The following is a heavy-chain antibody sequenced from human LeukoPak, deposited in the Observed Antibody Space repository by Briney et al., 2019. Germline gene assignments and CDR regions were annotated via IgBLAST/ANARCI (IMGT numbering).Heavy chain of an antibody. V-gene: IGHV3-21*01. CDR3: ARSPSHCPYNFDY. D-gene: IGHD1-1*01. J-gene: IGHJ4*02. CDR1: GFTFSSYT. Sequence: PGGSLRLSCAASGFTFSSYTLNWVRQAPGKGLEWVSSISGSSRFMYYADSLKGRVTISRDNAKNSLYLQMNSLSAEDTAVYYCARSPSHCPYNFDYWGQGTLVTVSS. CDR2: ISGSSRFM.